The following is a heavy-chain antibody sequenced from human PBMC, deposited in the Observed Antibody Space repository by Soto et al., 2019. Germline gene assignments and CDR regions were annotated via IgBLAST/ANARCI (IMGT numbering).Heavy chain of an antibody. CDR2: IYTSGST. CDR1: GGSISSYC. D-gene: IGHD3-22*01. V-gene: IGHV4-4*07. J-gene: IGHJ4*02. Sequence: SETLSLTCTVSGGSISSYCWSWIRQPAGKGLEWIGRIYTSGSTNYNPSLKSRVTMSVDTSKNQFSLKLSSVTAADTAVYYCAREERIVVITVNYFDYWGQGTLVTVSS. CDR3: AREERIVVITVNYFDY.